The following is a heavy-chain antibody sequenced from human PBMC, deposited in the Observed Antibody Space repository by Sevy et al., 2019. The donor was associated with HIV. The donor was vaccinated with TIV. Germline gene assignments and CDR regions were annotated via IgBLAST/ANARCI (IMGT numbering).Heavy chain of an antibody. CDR3: ARQGSSWTFDP. J-gene: IGHJ5*02. CDR2: IAYDESTE. Sequence: GGSLRLSCAASGFDISRYPMHWVRQAPGKGLEWVSVIAYDESTEYYGDSVRGRLTISRDNSKNTLYLQMNSLREEDTGVYYCARQGSSWTFDPWGQGTLVTVSS. V-gene: IGHV3-30-3*01. CDR1: GFDISRYP. D-gene: IGHD6-13*01.